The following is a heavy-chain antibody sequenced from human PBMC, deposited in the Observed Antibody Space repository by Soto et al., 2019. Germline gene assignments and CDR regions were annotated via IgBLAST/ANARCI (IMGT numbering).Heavy chain of an antibody. CDR2: TSYDGSNK. CDR1: GFTFRSFV. Sequence: QVQLVEYGGGVVQPGKSLRLSCVGSGFTFRSFVIHWVRQAPGKGLEWVALTSYDGSNKYYDDSVKGRFTISRDNSRNTVDLKMDSMSLEDTDLYYRARWGTTAGLDVWGQGT. D-gene: IGHD3-16*01. V-gene: IGHV3-30*19. CDR3: ARWGTTAGLDV. J-gene: IGHJ6*02.